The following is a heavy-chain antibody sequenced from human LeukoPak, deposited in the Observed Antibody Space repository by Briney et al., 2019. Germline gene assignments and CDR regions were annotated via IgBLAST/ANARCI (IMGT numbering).Heavy chain of an antibody. CDR1: GYTFTGYY. CDR3: ARGDGEAAPPGGY. D-gene: IGHD2-15*01. J-gene: IGHJ4*02. CDR2: INPNSGGT. Sequence: GASVKFSCKASGYTFTGYYMHWVRQAPGQGLEWMGRINPNSGGTNYAQKFQGRVTMTRDTSISTAYMELSRLTSDDTAVYYCARGDGEAAPPGGYWGQGTLVTVSS. V-gene: IGHV1-2*06.